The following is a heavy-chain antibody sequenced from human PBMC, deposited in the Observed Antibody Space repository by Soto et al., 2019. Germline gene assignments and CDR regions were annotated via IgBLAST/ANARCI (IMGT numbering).Heavy chain of an antibody. D-gene: IGHD3-22*01. V-gene: IGHV1-69*01. CDR2: TIPMFGTP. J-gene: IGHJ6*02. Sequence: QVQLVQSGAEMQQPGASVMVSCKASGGTFSKYAFSWVRQAPGQGLEWLGGTIPMFGTPNYAKKFQGRVAISADESTATVYMELSSLRSEDTAVYFCARPLRDRNYYYGMAVWGQGTTVTVSS. CDR1: GGTFSKYA. CDR3: ARPLRDRNYYYGMAV.